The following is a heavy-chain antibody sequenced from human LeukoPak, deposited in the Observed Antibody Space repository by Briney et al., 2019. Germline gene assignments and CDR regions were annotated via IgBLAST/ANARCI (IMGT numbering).Heavy chain of an antibody. J-gene: IGHJ6*02. V-gene: IGHV4-30-4*01. D-gene: IGHD2-2*01. CDR1: GGSISSGDYY. CDR2: IYYSGST. Sequence: SETLSLTCTVSGGSISSGDYYWGWIRQPPGKGLEWIGYIYYSGSTYYNPSLKSRVTISVDTSKNQFSLKLSSVTAADTAVYYCARGRGYCSSTSCVRYYYYYYGMDVWGQGTTVTVSS. CDR3: ARGRGYCSSTSCVRYYYYYYGMDV.